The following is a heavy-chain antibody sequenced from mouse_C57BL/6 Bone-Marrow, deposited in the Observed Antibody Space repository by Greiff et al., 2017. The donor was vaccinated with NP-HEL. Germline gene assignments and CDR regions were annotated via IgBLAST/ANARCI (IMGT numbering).Heavy chain of an antibody. CDR2: IFTRSGNT. V-gene: IGHV1-81*01. D-gene: IGHD1-1*01. CDR1: GYTFTSYG. J-gene: IGHJ4*01. CDR3: ASSLLLRNCYAVDY. Sequence: QVQLQQSGAELARPGASVKLSCKASGYTFTSYGISWVKQRTGQGLEWIGEIFTRSGNTYYNEKFKGKATLTAEQSSSTAYIELRSLTSEDSAVYFCASSLLLRNCYAVDYWGQGTSFTVSS.